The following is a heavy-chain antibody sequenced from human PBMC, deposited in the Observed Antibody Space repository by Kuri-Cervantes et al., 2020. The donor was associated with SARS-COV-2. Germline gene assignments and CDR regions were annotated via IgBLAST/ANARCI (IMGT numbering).Heavy chain of an antibody. CDR3: ARDQGLYSSSSHPEGYYYGMDV. Sequence: GGSLRLSCAASGFTFSSYAMHWVRQAPGKGLEWVAVLSYDGSNKYYADSVKGRFTISRDNSKNTLYLQMNSLRAEGTAVYYCARDQGLYSSSSHPEGYYYGMDVWGQGTTVTVSS. D-gene: IGHD6-6*01. V-gene: IGHV3-30-3*01. J-gene: IGHJ6*02. CDR1: GFTFSSYA. CDR2: LSYDGSNK.